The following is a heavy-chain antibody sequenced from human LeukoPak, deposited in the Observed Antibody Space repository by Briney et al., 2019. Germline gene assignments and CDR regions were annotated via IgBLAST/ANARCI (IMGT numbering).Heavy chain of an antibody. CDR2: IKQDGSEK. J-gene: IGHJ2*01. CDR1: GFTFSSYA. Sequence: GGSLRLSCAASGFTFSSYAMHWVRQAPGKGLEWVANIKQDGSEKYSVDSVKGRFTISRDNAKNSLYLQMNSLRAEDTAVYYCAREVRFRAYFDLWGRGTLVTVSS. D-gene: IGHD3-10*01. CDR3: AREVRFRAYFDL. V-gene: IGHV3-7*01.